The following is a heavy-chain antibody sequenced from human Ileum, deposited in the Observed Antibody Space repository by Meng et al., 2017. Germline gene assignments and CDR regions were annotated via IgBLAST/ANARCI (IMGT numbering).Heavy chain of an antibody. Sequence: GPHQQGAEGLCHPSEPLSLTVAVYGGSLSGYYWCWNRQPPGKGLEWIGEINHSGSTNYNPSLKSRVTISVDTSKNQFSLKLSSVTAADTAVYYCARGGPWFDPWGQGTLVTVSS. CDR3: ARGGPWFDP. J-gene: IGHJ5*02. CDR2: INHSGST. V-gene: IGHV4-34*01. CDR1: GGSLSGYY.